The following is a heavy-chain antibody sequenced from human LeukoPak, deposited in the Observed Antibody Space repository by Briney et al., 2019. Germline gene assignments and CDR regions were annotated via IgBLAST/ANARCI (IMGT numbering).Heavy chain of an antibody. J-gene: IGHJ4*02. D-gene: IGHD4-17*01. V-gene: IGHV4-30-4*01. CDR3: ARGGDYGDPPNY. CDR1: GGSISSGDYY. CDR2: IYYSGST. Sequence: SQTLSLTCTVSGGSISSGDYYWRWIRQPPGTGLEWIGYIYYSGSTYYNPSLKSRVTISVDTSKNQFSLKLSSVTAADTAVYYCARGGDYGDPPNYWGQGTLVTVSS.